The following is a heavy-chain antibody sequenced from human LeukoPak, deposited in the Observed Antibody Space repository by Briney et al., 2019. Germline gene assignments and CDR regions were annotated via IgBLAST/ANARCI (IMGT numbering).Heavy chain of an antibody. V-gene: IGHV4-39*01. Sequence: SETLSLTCTVSGGSISSSSYYWGWIRQPPGKGLEWIGSIYYSGSTYYNPSLKSRVTISVDTSKNQFSLKLSSVTAADTAVYYCARASLRGAFDIWGQGTMVTVSS. D-gene: IGHD3-10*01. J-gene: IGHJ3*02. CDR1: GGSISSSSYY. CDR3: ARASLRGAFDI. CDR2: IYYSGST.